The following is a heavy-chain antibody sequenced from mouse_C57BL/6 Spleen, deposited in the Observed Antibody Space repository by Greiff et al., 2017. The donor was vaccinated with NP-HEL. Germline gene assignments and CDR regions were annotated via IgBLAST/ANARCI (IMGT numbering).Heavy chain of an antibody. D-gene: IGHD1-1*01. CDR2: IYPGSGST. V-gene: IGHV1-55*01. J-gene: IGHJ2*01. CDR3: ARVSDYYGSSRYYFDY. CDR1: GYTFTSYW. Sequence: VQLQQSGAELVKPGASVKMSCKASGYTFTSYWITWVKQRPGQGLEWIGDIYPGSGSTNYNEKFKSKATLTVDTSSSTAYMQLSSLTSEDSAVYYCARVSDYYGSSRYYFDYWGQGTTLTVSS.